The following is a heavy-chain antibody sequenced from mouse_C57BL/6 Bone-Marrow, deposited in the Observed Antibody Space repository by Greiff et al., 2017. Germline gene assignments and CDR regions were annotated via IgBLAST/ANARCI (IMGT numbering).Heavy chain of an antibody. V-gene: IGHV2-5*01. Sequence: VKLMESRPGLVQPSQSLSITCTVSGFSLTSYGVHWVRQSPGKGLEWLGVIWRGGSTDYNAAFMSRLSITKDNSKSQVFFKMNSLQADDTAIYYCANIYYYGSWYFDVCGTGTTVTVSS. CDR2: IWRGGST. J-gene: IGHJ1*03. D-gene: IGHD1-1*01. CDR1: GFSLTSYG. CDR3: ANIYYYGSWYFDV.